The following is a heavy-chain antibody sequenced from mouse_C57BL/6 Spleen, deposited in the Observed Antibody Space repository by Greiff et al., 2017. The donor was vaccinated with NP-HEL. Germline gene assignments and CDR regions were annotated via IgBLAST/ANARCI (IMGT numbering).Heavy chain of an antibody. CDR1: GFSLTSYG. V-gene: IGHV2-2*01. CDR2: IWSGGST. D-gene: IGHD2-1*01. J-gene: IGHJ4*01. CDR3: AGVYGNYGEGAMDY. Sequence: VQLQESGPGLVQPSQSLSITCTVSGFSLTSYGVHWVRQSPGKGLEWLGVIWSGGSTDYNAAFISRLSISKDNSKSQVFFKMNSLQADDTAIYYCAGVYGNYGEGAMDYWGQGTSVTVSS.